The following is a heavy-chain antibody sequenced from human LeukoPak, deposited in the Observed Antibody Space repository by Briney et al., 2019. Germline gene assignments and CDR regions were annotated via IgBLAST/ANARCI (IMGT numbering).Heavy chain of an antibody. Sequence: SETLSLTCAVYGGSFSGYYWSWIRQPPGKGLEWIGEISHSGSTNYNPSLKRRRTISVDTSTNQFSLKLSSVTAADTAVYYCARDRAYGSGSYRYYYYYYMDVWGKGTTVTVSS. CDR3: ARDRAYGSGSYRYYYYYYMDV. CDR1: GGSFSGYY. J-gene: IGHJ6*03. CDR2: ISHSGST. V-gene: IGHV4-34*01. D-gene: IGHD3-10*01.